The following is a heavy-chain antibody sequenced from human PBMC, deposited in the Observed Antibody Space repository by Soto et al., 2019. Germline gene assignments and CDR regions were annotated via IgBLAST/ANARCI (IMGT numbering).Heavy chain of an antibody. V-gene: IGHV3-23*01. Sequence: EVQLSESGGDLRQPGGSLRLSCAASGFTFTNYAMTWVRQTPGKGLEWVSGISASGGLKYYADSVRGRFTVSRDNSKNILYLQMDNLRDEDTAPYYCAREVGAPAGWLDPWGQGTQVTVSS. CDR1: GFTFTNYA. J-gene: IGHJ5*02. CDR3: AREVGAPAGWLDP. CDR2: ISASGGLK. D-gene: IGHD1-26*01.